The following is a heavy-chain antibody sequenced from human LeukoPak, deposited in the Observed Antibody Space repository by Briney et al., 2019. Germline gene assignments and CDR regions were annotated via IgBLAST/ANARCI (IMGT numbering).Heavy chain of an antibody. D-gene: IGHD2-8*01. CDR2: ISAYNGNT. Sequence: ASVKVSCRASGYTFTSYGISWVRQAPGQGLEWMGWISAYNGNTNYAQKLQGRVTMTTDTSTSTAYMELRSLRSDDTAVYYCARDRDIVLMVYAISSGDALDIWGQGTMVTVSS. CDR1: GYTFTSYG. J-gene: IGHJ3*02. V-gene: IGHV1-18*01. CDR3: ARDRDIVLMVYAISSGDALDI.